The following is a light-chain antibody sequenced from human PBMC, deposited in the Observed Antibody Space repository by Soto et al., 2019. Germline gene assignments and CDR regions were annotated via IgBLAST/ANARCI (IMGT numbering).Light chain of an antibody. J-gene: IGKJ1*01. CDR3: LQYDSSPWT. Sequence: EIVLTQSPGTLSLSPGERATLACRASQSVSSSFLAWYQQIPGQAPRLLIYGASTRATGIPDRFSGSGSGTDFTLTISRLEPEDFAVYYCLQYDSSPWTFGQGTNVEIK. V-gene: IGKV3-20*01. CDR1: QSVSSSF. CDR2: GAS.